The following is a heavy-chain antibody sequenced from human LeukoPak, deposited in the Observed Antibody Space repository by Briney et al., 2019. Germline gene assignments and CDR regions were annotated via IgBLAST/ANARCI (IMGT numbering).Heavy chain of an antibody. V-gene: IGHV4-59*08. D-gene: IGHD6-19*01. CDR3: ARLVAGNYFDY. CDR2: IYYSGTT. CDR1: AGSMWNYY. J-gene: IGHJ4*02. Sequence: SETLSLTCTVSAGSMWNYYWSWLRQSPGKGLEWIGYIYYSGTTKYNPSLQSRVTISLDTSKNQFSLKLSSVTAADTAVFYCARLVAGNYFDYWGQGTQVTVSS.